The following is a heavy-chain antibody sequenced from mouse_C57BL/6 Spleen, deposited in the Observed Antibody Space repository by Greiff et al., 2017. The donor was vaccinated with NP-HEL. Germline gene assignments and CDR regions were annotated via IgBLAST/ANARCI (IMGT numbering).Heavy chain of an antibody. D-gene: IGHD2-3*01. CDR2: ISDGGSYT. CDR1: GFTFSSYA. CDR3: ASVALYDGYWDYFDY. J-gene: IGHJ2*01. V-gene: IGHV5-4*03. Sequence: EVKVVESGGGLVKPGGSLKLSCAASGFTFSSYAMSWVRQTPEKRLEWVATISDGGSYTYYPDNVKGRFTISRDNAKNNLYLQMRHLKSEDTAMYYCASVALYDGYWDYFDYWGQGTTLTVSS.